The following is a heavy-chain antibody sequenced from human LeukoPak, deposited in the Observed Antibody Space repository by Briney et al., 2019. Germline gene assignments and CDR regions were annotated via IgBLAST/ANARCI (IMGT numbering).Heavy chain of an antibody. Sequence: GGSLRLSCAASGFTFSSYSMNWVRQAPGKGLEWVSSISRSSSYIYYADSVKGRFTISRDNAKNSLYLQMNSLRAEDTALYYCAKGLPGIAAAGSPAHWGQGTLVTVSS. D-gene: IGHD6-13*01. J-gene: IGHJ4*02. CDR1: GFTFSSYS. CDR2: ISRSSSYI. V-gene: IGHV3-21*04. CDR3: AKGLPGIAAAGSPAH.